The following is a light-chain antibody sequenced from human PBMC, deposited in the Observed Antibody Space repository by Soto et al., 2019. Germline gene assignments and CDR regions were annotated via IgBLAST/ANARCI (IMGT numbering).Light chain of an antibody. Sequence: EIVLTQSPGTLSLSPGERATLSCRASQSVSSSYLAWYQQKPGQAPRLLIYGASSRATGIPDRFSGSGFGTDFTLTISSLEAEDSAVYYCQQRSNWPSITFGQGTRMEIK. CDR2: GAS. V-gene: IGKV3D-20*02. CDR1: QSVSSSY. J-gene: IGKJ5*01. CDR3: QQRSNWPSIT.